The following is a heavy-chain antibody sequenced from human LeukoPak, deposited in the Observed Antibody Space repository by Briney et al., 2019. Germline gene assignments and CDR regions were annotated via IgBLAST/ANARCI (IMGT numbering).Heavy chain of an antibody. Sequence: PGGSLRLSCAASGFTFSSYSMYWVRQAPGKGLEWVSSISSSSSYIYYADSVKGRFTISRDNAKNSLYLQMNSLRAEDTAVYYCAGGAFAGGYFDYWGQGTLVTVSS. CDR1: GFTFSSYS. D-gene: IGHD6-13*01. V-gene: IGHV3-21*01. CDR3: AGGAFAGGYFDY. CDR2: ISSSSSYI. J-gene: IGHJ4*02.